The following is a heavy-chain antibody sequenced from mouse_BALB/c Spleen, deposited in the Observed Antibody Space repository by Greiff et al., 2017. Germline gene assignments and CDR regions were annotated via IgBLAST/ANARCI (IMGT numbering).Heavy chain of an antibody. J-gene: IGHJ3*01. V-gene: IGHV5-9-4*01. Sequence: EVNLVESGGGLVKPGGSLKLSCAASGFTFSSYAMSWVRQSPEKRLEWVAEISSGGSYTYYPDTVTGRFTISRDNAKNTLYLEMSSLRSVDTAMYYCASDSYYDYDRGVAWFAYWGQGTLVTVTA. CDR1: GFTFSSYA. D-gene: IGHD2-4*01. CDR3: ASDSYYDYDRGVAWFAY. CDR2: ISSGGSYT.